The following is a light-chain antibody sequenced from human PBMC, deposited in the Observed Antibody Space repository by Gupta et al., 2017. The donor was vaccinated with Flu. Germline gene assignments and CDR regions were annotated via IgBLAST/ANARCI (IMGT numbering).Light chain of an antibody. Sequence: IVLTQSPGTLSLSPGASATLYCSASQSVSSSYLAWYQQKPGQAPSLLIYGASSRATGIPDRFSGSGSGTDFTLTISRLEPEDFAVYYCEQDGSSRLTFGGGTKVEIK. J-gene: IGKJ4*01. CDR3: EQDGSSRLT. CDR2: GAS. V-gene: IGKV3-20*01. CDR1: QSVSSSY.